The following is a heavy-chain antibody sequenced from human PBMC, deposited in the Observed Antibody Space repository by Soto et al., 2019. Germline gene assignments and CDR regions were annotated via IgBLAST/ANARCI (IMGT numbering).Heavy chain of an antibody. V-gene: IGHV4-39*01. Sequence: SETLSLTCTVSGGSISSSSYYWGWIRQPPGKGLEWIGSMFYGVSTYYNPSLKSRVTVSVDTSKNQFSLNLRSVTAADTAVYYCARLPSRHLVDYWGQGTLVTVSS. CDR1: GGSISSSSYY. CDR2: MFYGVST. D-gene: IGHD3-3*02. CDR3: ARLPSRHLVDY. J-gene: IGHJ4*02.